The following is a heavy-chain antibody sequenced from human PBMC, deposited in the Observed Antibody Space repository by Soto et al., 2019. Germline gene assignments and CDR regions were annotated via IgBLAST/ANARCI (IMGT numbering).Heavy chain of an antibody. CDR1: GYTFTSYG. CDR2: ISAYNGNT. D-gene: IGHD5-18*01. J-gene: IGHJ4*02. V-gene: IGHV1-18*01. CDR3: ARGQLWTPIYYFDY. Sequence: AASVKVSCKASGYTFTSYGISWVRQAPGQGLEWMGWISAYNGNTNYAQKLQGRVTMTTDTSTSTAYMELRSLRSDDTAVYYCARGQLWTPIYYFDYWGQGTLVTVSS.